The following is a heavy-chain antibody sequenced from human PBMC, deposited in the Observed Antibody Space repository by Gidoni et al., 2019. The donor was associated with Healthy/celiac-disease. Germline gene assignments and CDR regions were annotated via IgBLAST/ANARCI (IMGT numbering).Heavy chain of an antibody. CDR2: INPNSGGI. J-gene: IGHJ4*02. D-gene: IGHD6-19*01. CDR1: GYTFTGYY. CDR3: ATLLGYSSGWYYFDY. V-gene: IGHV1-2*06. Sequence: QGQLVQSGAEVKKPGASVKGSCKASGYTFTGYYMHWVRQAPGQGLEWMGRINPNSGGINYAQKVQGRVTMTRDTSISTAYMELSRLRSDDTAVYYCATLLGYSSGWYYFDYWGQGTLVTVSS.